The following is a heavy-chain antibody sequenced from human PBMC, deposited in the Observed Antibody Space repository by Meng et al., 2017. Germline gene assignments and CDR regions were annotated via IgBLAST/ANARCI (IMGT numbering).Heavy chain of an antibody. Sequence: QGWLVQVGAEVKKPGASVKVSCKPSGYNFPDYYIHWVRRAPGQGLEWMGRINPKSGDTHYAQKFQARVTMTGDTSISTAYMELSGLRSDDTAMYYCARDEDISAAGKLFGDYWGQGTLVTVSS. J-gene: IGHJ4*02. CDR3: ARDEDISAAGKLFGDY. V-gene: IGHV1-2*06. CDR2: INPKSGDT. CDR1: GYNFPDYY. D-gene: IGHD6-25*01.